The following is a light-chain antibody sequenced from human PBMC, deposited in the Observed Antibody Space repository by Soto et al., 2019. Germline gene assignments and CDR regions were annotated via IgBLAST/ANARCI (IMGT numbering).Light chain of an antibody. CDR2: GAS. Sequence: THSPNYVSASVGDRVTISCRASQSVSNRLAWYQQKPGKAPKLLIYGASSLQSGVPLRFGGSGSGTDFNLTIISLQPEDFATYYCQQDNNFPITFAQGTLLEI. V-gene: IGKV1-12*01. CDR3: QQDNNFPIT. J-gene: IGKJ5*01. CDR1: QSVSNR.